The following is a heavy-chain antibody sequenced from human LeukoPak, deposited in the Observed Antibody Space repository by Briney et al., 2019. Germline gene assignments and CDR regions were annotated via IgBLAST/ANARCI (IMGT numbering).Heavy chain of an antibody. CDR2: LYSAGST. D-gene: IGHD3-16*01. CDR3: ASGGMGARKYYSDPFHY. V-gene: IGHV3-53*01. J-gene: IGHJ4*02. CDR1: GFTFSSHA. Sequence: GGSLRLSCTASGFTFSSHAMTWVRQAPGKGMEWVSILYSAGSTYYADSVRGRFTISRDSSKNTVCLQMNSLRVEDTAVYYCASGGMGARKYYSDPFHYWGQGTLVTVSS.